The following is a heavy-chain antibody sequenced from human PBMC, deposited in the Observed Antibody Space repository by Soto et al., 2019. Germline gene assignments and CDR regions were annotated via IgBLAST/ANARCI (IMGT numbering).Heavy chain of an antibody. CDR1: GGTFSSYT. CDR3: ARDGAVAGMRGFDP. V-gene: IGHV1-69*08. CDR2: IIPILGIA. Sequence: QVQLVQSGAEVKKPGSSVKVSCKASGGTFSSYTISWVRQAPGQGLEWMGRIIPILGIANYAQKFQGRVTITADKYTSTAYMELSSLRSEDTAVYYCARDGAVAGMRGFDPWGQGTLVTVSS. J-gene: IGHJ5*02. D-gene: IGHD6-19*01.